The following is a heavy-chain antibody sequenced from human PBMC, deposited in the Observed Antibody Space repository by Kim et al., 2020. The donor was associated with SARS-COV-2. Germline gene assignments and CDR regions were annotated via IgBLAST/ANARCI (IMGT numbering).Heavy chain of an antibody. Sequence: ASVKVSCKASGYTFTSYSVSWVRQAPGQGLEWMGWISAYNGNTDYAQNLQGRVTMTTDTSTSTAYMELRSLRSDDTAVYYCAGGYDSSGWEYWGQGTLVTVSS. CDR1: GYTFTSYS. D-gene: IGHD3-22*01. CDR2: ISAYNGNT. CDR3: AGGYDSSGWEY. V-gene: IGHV1-18*01. J-gene: IGHJ4*02.